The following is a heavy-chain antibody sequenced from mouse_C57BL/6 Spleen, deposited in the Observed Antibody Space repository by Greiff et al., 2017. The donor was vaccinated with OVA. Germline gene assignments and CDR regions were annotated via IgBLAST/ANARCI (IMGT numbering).Heavy chain of an antibody. J-gene: IGHJ3*01. CDR3: ARADYDFAY. CDR1: GFTFSSYA. CDR2: ISDGGSYT. V-gene: IGHV5-4*03. Sequence: DVKLVESGGGLVKPGGSLKLSCAASGFTFSSYAMSWVRQTPEKRLEWVATISDGGSYTYYPDNVKGRFTISRDNAKNNLYLQMSHLKSEDTAMYYCARADYDFAYWGQGTLVTVSA. D-gene: IGHD2-4*01.